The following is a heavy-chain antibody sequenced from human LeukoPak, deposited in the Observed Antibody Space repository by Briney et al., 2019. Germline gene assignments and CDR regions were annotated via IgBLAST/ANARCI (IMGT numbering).Heavy chain of an antibody. J-gene: IGHJ4*02. V-gene: IGHV3-53*01. Sequence: GGSLRLSCAASGFTVSSNYMSWVRQAPGKGLEWVSVIYSGGSTYYADSVKGRFTISRDNSKNTLYLQMNSLRAEDTAIYYCAKDKYSSSRNFDYWGQGTLVTVSS. CDR1: GFTVSSNY. CDR3: AKDKYSSSRNFDY. D-gene: IGHD6-13*01. CDR2: IYSGGST.